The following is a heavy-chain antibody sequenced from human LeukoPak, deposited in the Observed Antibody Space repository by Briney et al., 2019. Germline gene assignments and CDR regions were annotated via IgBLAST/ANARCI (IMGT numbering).Heavy chain of an antibody. CDR2: IYYSGST. Sequence: PSETLSLTCTVSGGSISSSSYYWGRIPQPPGKGLEWTGSIYYSGSTYYNPSLKGRVTISVDTYNNQFSLKLSSVTAADTAVYYCARTFELELFYYYYGMDVWGQGTTVTVSS. CDR3: ARTFELELFYYYYGMDV. D-gene: IGHD1-7*01. CDR1: GGSISSSSYY. V-gene: IGHV4-39*01. J-gene: IGHJ6*02.